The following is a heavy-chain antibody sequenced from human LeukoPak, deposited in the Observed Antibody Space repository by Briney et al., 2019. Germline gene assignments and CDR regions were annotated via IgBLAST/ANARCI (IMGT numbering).Heavy chain of an antibody. CDR2: ISGSGSTK. Sequence: PGGSLRLSCAASGFTFSSYEMNWVRQAPGKGLEWVSYISGSGSTKYYADSVKGRFTISRDSAKNSLSLQMNSLRAEDTAVYYCAREDTALGYWGQGTLVSVSS. J-gene: IGHJ4*02. CDR1: GFTFSSYE. CDR3: AREDTALGY. V-gene: IGHV3-48*03. D-gene: IGHD5-18*01.